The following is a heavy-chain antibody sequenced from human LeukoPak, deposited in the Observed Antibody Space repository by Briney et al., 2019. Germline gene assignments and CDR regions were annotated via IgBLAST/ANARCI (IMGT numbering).Heavy chain of an antibody. J-gene: IGHJ4*02. CDR1: GFTFSSYW. V-gene: IGHV3-7*01. D-gene: IGHD3-22*01. CDR3: ARWFTYYYDSSGYFFDY. Sequence: HPGGSLRLSCAASGFTFSSYWMSWVRQAPGKGLEWVANIKQDGSEKYYVDSVKCRFTISRDNAKNSLYLQMNSLRAEDTAVYYCARWFTYYYDSSGYFFDYWGQGTLVTVSS. CDR2: IKQDGSEK.